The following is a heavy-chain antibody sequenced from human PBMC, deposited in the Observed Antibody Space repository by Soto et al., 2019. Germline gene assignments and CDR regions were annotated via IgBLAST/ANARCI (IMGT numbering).Heavy chain of an antibody. J-gene: IGHJ4*02. D-gene: IGHD2-2*01. V-gene: IGHV3-73*01. CDR1: GFTFSGSA. CDR3: AKILVAGYIGY. Sequence: PGGSLRLSCAASGFTFSGSAMHWVRQASGKGLEWVGRIRSKANSYATAYAASVKGRFTISRDDSKNTAYLQMNSLRVEDTAVYYCAKILVAGYIGYWGQGTLVTVSS. CDR2: IRSKANSYAT.